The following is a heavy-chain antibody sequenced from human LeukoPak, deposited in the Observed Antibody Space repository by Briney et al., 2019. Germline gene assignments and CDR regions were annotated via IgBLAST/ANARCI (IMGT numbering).Heavy chain of an antibody. D-gene: IGHD5-24*01. V-gene: IGHV1-46*01. J-gene: IGHJ4*02. CDR3: ARDFMGWLQSNSFDY. Sequence: ASVKVSCKASGYTFTGYYMHWVRQAPGQGLEWMGIINPSGGSTSYAQKFQGRVTMTRDTSTSTVYMELSSLRSEDTAVYYCARDFMGWLQSNSFDYWGQGTLVTVSS. CDR1: GYTFTGYY. CDR2: INPSGGST.